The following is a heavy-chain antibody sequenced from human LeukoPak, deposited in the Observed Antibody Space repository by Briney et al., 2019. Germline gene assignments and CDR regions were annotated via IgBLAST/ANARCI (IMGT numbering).Heavy chain of an antibody. V-gene: IGHV4-34*01. J-gene: IGHJ4*02. D-gene: IGHD5-18*01. Sequence: SETLSLTCAVYGGSFSGYYWSWTRQPPGKGLEWLGEINHSGSTNYNPSLKSRVTISVDTSKNQFSLKLSSVTAADTAVYYCARGDSYGYLTANYFDYWGQGTLVTVSS. CDR1: GGSFSGYY. CDR3: ARGDSYGYLTANYFDY. CDR2: INHSGST.